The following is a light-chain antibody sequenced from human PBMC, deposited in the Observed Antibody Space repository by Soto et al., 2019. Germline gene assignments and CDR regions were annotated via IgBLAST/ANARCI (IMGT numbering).Light chain of an antibody. V-gene: IGKV1-5*01. Sequence: DTQMTQSPSTLSASVGDTVTITCRARQNINNWLAWYQQKPEKVPKLLIYGASTLEDGVPSRFSGSRSGTEFTLTTNSLRPDDFATYYCQRYDGYFGQGTKLEIK. CDR1: QNINNW. CDR3: QRYDGY. J-gene: IGKJ2*01. CDR2: GAS.